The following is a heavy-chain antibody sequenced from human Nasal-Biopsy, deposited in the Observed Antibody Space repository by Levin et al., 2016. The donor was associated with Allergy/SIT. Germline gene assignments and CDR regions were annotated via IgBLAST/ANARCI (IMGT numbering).Heavy chain of an antibody. CDR1: GFMFSGFG. J-gene: IGHJ4*02. CDR2: ISSGSSTI. Sequence: GGSLRLSCATSGFMFSGFGMHWVRQAPGKGLEWVSYISSGSSTIYYADSVKGRFTISRDNAKNSLYLQVNSLRDEDTAVYYCAREAYSSGWSHFAFDYWGQGTLVTVSS. CDR3: AREAYSSGWSHFAFDY. D-gene: IGHD6-19*01. V-gene: IGHV3-48*02.